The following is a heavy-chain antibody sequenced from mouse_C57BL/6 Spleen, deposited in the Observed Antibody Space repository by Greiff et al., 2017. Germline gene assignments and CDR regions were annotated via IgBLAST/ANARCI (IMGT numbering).Heavy chain of an antibody. D-gene: IGHD1-1*01. CDR1: GYTFTSYW. J-gene: IGHJ2*01. V-gene: IGHV1-61*01. CDR2: IYPSDSET. CDR3: ARWYYGSRDPYYFDY. Sequence: QVQLQQPGAELVRPGSSVKLSCKASGYTFTSYWMDWVKQRPGQGLEWIGNIYPSDSETHSNQKFKDKATLTVDKSSSTAYMQLSSLTSEDSAVYYCARWYYGSRDPYYFDYWGQGTTRTVSS.